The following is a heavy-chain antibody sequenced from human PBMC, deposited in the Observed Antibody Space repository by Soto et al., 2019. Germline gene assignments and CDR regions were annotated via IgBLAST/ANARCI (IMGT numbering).Heavy chain of an antibody. V-gene: IGHV3-23*01. CDR3: AKDHTVVIRDAFDI. J-gene: IGHJ3*02. CDR1: GFTFSSYA. D-gene: IGHD3-22*01. CDR2: ISDSGTGT. Sequence: EVQILESGGGLVQPGGSLRLSCAASGFTFSSYAMYWVRQAPGKGLAWVSGISDSGTGTYYADSVKGRFTISRDNAKNTVYLKMKRLRAEDTAVYYCAKDHTVVIRDAFDIWGQGTMVNVSS.